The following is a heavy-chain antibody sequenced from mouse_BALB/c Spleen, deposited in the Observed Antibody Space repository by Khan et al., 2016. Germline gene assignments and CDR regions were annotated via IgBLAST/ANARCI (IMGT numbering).Heavy chain of an antibody. Sequence: EVQLQESGPGLVKPSQSLSLTCTVTGYSITSDYAWNWIRQFPGNKLEWMGYISYSGSTSYNPSLKSRISITRDTSKNPFFLQLNSVTTEDTATYYCARSGGYYPVDYWGQGTTLTVSS. CDR2: ISYSGST. CDR1: GYSITSDYA. CDR3: ARSGGYYPVDY. J-gene: IGHJ2*01. D-gene: IGHD2-3*01. V-gene: IGHV3-2*02.